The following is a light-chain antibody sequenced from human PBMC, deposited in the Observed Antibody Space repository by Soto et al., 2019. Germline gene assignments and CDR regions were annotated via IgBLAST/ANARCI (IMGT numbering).Light chain of an antibody. V-gene: IGLV2-14*02. J-gene: IGLJ1*01. CDR2: GAT. Sequence: QYALTQPSSLSGSPGQSITISCTGTISDVGSSDLVSWYQQHPGKVPKLILYGATKRPSGVSNRFSGSKSGNTASLTISGLQAEDEADYYCSSYTISTTYVFGHGTKVTV. CDR1: ISDVGSSDL. CDR3: SSYTISTTYV.